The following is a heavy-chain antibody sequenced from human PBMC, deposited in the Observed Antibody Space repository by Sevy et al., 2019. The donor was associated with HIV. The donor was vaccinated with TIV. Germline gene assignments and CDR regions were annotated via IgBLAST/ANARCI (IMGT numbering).Heavy chain of an antibody. CDR3: AKKMGGGSGMAFLVDY. V-gene: IGHV3-23*01. J-gene: IGHJ4*02. Sequence: GGSLRLSCAASGFTFSSFAMGWVRQAPGKGLDWISVISGTGDYTYYADHVKGRFTISRDNSKNMLFLQMNSLRAEDTAIFYCAKKMGGGSGMAFLVDYWGQGTLVTVSS. CDR1: GFTFSSFA. D-gene: IGHD5-18*01. CDR2: ISGTGDYT.